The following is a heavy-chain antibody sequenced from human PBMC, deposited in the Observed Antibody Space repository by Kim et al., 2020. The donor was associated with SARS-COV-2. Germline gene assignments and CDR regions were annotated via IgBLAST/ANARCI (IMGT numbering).Heavy chain of an antibody. Sequence: GESLKISCKGSGYSFTSYWIGWVRQMPGKGLEWMGIIYPGDSDTRYSPSFQGQVTISADKSISTAYLQWSSLKASDTAMYYCARLGSQSYYDSSGYYPAGFDYWGQGTLVTVSS. J-gene: IGHJ4*02. D-gene: IGHD3-22*01. CDR1: GYSFTSYW. CDR3: ARLGSQSYYDSSGYYPAGFDY. CDR2: IYPGDSDT. V-gene: IGHV5-51*01.